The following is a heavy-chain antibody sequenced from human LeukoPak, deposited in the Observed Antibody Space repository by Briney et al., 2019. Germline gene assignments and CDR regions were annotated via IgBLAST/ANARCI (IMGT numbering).Heavy chain of an antibody. Sequence: SETLSLTCTVSGGSVSSGSYYWSWIRQPPGKGLEWIGYIYYSGSAKYNPSLKSRVTISVDTSKNQFSLKLTSVTAADTAVYYCASGGRVANYVDYWGQGTLVTVSS. CDR3: ASGGRVANYVDY. D-gene: IGHD3-16*01. J-gene: IGHJ4*02. V-gene: IGHV4-61*01. CDR2: IYYSGSA. CDR1: GGSVSSGSYY.